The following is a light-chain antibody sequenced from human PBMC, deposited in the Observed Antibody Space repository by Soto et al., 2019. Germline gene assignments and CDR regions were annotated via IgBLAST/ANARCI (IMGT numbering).Light chain of an antibody. CDR1: QTVSNN. CDR2: FAS. Sequence: ERVMTQSPATLSVSPGEKATLSCRASQTVSNNLDWYQQKAGQPPRLLIYFASTRATGIPARFSGSGSGTEFTLTISTLQSEDFAVYYCQQYNEWPLTFGGGTKVETK. CDR3: QQYNEWPLT. V-gene: IGKV3-15*01. J-gene: IGKJ4*01.